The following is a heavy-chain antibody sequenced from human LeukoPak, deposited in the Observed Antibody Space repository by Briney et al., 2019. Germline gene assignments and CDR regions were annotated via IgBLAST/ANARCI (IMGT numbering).Heavy chain of an antibody. J-gene: IGHJ5*02. CDR1: GGTFSSYA. Sequence: ASVKVSCKASGGTFSSYAISWVRQAPGQGLEWMGGIIPIFGTANYAQKFQGRVTITTDESTSTAYMELSSLRSEDTAVYYCARSSSQLLIGRYGEKFDPWGQGTLVTVSS. D-gene: IGHD2-2*01. V-gene: IGHV1-69*05. CDR3: ARSSSQLLIGRYGEKFDP. CDR2: IIPIFGTA.